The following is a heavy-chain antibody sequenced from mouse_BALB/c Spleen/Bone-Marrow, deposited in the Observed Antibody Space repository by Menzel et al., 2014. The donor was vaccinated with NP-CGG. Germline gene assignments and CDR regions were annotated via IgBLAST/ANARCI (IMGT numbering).Heavy chain of an antibody. V-gene: IGHV5-6-2*01. D-gene: IGHD1-1*01. CDR2: INSNGDNT. CDR3: AGSYYGSTFDY. J-gene: IGHJ2*01. CDR1: GFTFSSYY. Sequence: EVMLVESGGGLVKLGGSLKHSCAASGFTFSSYYMSWVRQTPEKRLELVAAINSNGDNTYYPDTVKGRFTISRDNAKNTLYLQMSSLKSEDTALYYCAGSYYGSTFDYWGQGTTLTVSS.